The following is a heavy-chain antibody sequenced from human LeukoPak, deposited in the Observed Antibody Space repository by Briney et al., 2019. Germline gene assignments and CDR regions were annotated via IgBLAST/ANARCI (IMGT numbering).Heavy chain of an antibody. CDR2: INPNSGGT. V-gene: IGHV1-2*06. Sequence: ASVKVSCKASGYTFTGDYMHWVRQAPGQGLEWMGRINPNSGGTNYAQKFQGRVTMSRDTSISTAYMELSRLRSDDTAVYYCARGGDPAPPHDAFDIWGQGTMVTVSS. CDR1: GYTFTGDY. J-gene: IGHJ3*02. CDR3: ARGGDPAPPHDAFDI. D-gene: IGHD3-16*01.